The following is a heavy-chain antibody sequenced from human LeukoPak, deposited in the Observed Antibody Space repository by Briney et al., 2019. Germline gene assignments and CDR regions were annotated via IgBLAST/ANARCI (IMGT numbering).Heavy chain of an antibody. CDR3: ARDSGDYVWGSQYYFDY. Sequence: GGSLRLSCAASGCTFSSYAMGWVREAPGKGLEWVSGISGSGDNTYYADSVKGRFTISRDNAKNSLYLQMNSLRAEDTAVYYCARDSGDYVWGSQYYFDYWGQGTLVTVSS. CDR2: ISGSGDNT. V-gene: IGHV3-23*01. J-gene: IGHJ4*02. D-gene: IGHD3-16*01. CDR1: GCTFSSYA.